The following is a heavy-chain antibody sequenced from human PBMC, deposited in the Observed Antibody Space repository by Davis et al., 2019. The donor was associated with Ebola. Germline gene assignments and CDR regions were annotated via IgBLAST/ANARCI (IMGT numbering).Heavy chain of an antibody. D-gene: IGHD6-6*01. Sequence: PSETLSLTCTVSGGSISSHYWSWIRQPPGKGLEWIGYIYYSGSTNYNPSLKSRVTISVDTSKNQFSLKLSSVTAADTAVYYCARRRDRPYRSWFDPWGQGTLVTVSS. CDR1: GGSISSHY. CDR3: ARRRDRPYRSWFDP. J-gene: IGHJ5*02. V-gene: IGHV4-59*11. CDR2: IYYSGST.